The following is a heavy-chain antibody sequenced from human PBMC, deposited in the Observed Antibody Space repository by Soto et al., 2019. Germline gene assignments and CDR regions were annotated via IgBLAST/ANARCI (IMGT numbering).Heavy chain of an antibody. J-gene: IGHJ4*02. CDR2: VNHSGTT. Sequence: QVQLQQWGAGLLKPSETLSLTCAVYGGSFSGYYWTWLRQSPEKGLEWIGEVNHSGTTYYNPSLMTRFTISVHTHKNQFSLKMSSVTAADTAVYYCARGIGYCSSINCYSSRRLRFDSWGQGTLVTVSS. V-gene: IGHV4-34*01. CDR3: ARGIGYCSSINCYSSRRLRFDS. D-gene: IGHD2-2*01. CDR1: GGSFSGYY.